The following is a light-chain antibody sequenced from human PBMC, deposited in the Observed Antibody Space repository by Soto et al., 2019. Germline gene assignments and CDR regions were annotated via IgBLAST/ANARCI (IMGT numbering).Light chain of an antibody. V-gene: IGKV3-20*01. CDR3: QQYGSSSIT. J-gene: IGKJ5*01. Sequence: DIVLTQSPGTLSLSPGERATLSCRASHSVRSTSLAWYQQKPGQAPRLPMYGASSRATGIPDKFSGGGSWTNFSLTISRLEPEDCAVYYCQQYGSSSITFGQGTRLEI. CDR1: HSVRSTS. CDR2: GAS.